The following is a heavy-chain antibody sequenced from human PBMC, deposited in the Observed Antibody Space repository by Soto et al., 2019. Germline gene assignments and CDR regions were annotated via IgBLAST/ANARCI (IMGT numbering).Heavy chain of an antibody. CDR1: GFTFSIYA. CDR2: ISGSGGRT. V-gene: IGHV3-23*01. CDR3: AKAVLLYSPGRSHYYYYGLDL. Sequence: EVQLLESGGGLVQPGGSLRLSCAASGFTFSIYAMSWVRQAPGKGLEWVSVISGSGGRTYYADSMKGRFTMSRDNSKNTLYLQINILGAEDTAFYYCAKAVLLYSPGRSHYYYYGLDLWGQGTTVTVSS. J-gene: IGHJ6*02. D-gene: IGHD3-3*01.